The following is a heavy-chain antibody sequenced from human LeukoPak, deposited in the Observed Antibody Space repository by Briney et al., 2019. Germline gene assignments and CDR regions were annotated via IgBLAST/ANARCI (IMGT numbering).Heavy chain of an antibody. D-gene: IGHD3-22*01. J-gene: IGHJ5*02. CDR1: GYTFTGYY. CDR3: ARDYDSSGYYKNWFDP. CDR2: INPNSGGT. V-gene: IGHV1-2*04. Sequence: GASVKVSCKASGYTFTGYYMHWVRQAPGQGLEWMGWINPNSGGTNYAQKFQGWVTMTRDTSISTAYMELSRLRSDDTAVYYCARDYDSSGYYKNWFDPWGQGTLVTVSS.